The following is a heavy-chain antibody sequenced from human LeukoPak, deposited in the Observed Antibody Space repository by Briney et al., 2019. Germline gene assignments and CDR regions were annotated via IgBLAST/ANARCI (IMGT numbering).Heavy chain of an antibody. D-gene: IGHD3-3*02. Sequence: GGSLRLSCAASGFTFNVYAMYWVRQAPGRGLDWVSTIGTPDPMYYANSVKGRFTISRDDSKNTLFLQMNSLRAEDSATYYCAKDRENGNGIWDAFDVWGQGTVVAVSS. CDR3: AKDRENGNGIWDAFDV. CDR2: IGTPDPM. V-gene: IGHV3-23*01. CDR1: GFTFNVYA. J-gene: IGHJ3*01.